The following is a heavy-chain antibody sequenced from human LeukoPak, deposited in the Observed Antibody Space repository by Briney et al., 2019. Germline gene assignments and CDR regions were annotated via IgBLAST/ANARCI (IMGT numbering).Heavy chain of an antibody. J-gene: IGHJ4*02. CDR2: LSGSGVST. D-gene: IGHD3-3*02. Sequence: GGTLRLSCAASGFTFSSYGMSWVRQAPGKGLEWVSALSGSGVSTYYADSVKGRVTISRDNSTNTLYLQMNILRSEDTALYYCVKPSAPLLAAARFDHWGQGNLVTVSS. CDR3: VKPSAPLLAAARFDH. CDR1: GFTFSSYG. V-gene: IGHV3-23*01.